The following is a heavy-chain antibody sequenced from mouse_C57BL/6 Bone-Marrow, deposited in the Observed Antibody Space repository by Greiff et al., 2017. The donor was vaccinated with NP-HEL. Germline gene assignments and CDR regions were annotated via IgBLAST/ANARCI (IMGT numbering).Heavy chain of an antibody. CDR1: GFTFSSYA. CDR3: TRGDNYGYFDY. J-gene: IGHJ2*01. D-gene: IGHD1-1*01. V-gene: IGHV5-9-1*02. CDR2: ISSGGDYI. Sequence: EVMLVESGEGLVKPGGSLKLSCAASGFTFSSYAMSWVRQTPEKRLEWVAYISSGGDYIYYADTVKGRFTISRDNARNTRYLQMSSLKSEDTARYYCTRGDNYGYFDYWGQGTTLTVSS.